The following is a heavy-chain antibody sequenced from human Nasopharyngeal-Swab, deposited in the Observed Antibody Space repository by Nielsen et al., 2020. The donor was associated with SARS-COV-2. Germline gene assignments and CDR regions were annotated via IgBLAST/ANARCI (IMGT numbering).Heavy chain of an antibody. CDR1: GFIFSQYG. CDR2: IRYDGSHK. CDR3: ARGDSTSWWNSY. Sequence: GESLKIFCAASGFIFSQYGMHWVRQAPGKGLEWVAFIRYDGSHKYYADSVKGRFTISRDNSENTLYLQMNSLRAADTAVYYCARGDSTSWWNSYWGQGTLVTVSS. J-gene: IGHJ4*02. V-gene: IGHV3-30*02. D-gene: IGHD2-2*01.